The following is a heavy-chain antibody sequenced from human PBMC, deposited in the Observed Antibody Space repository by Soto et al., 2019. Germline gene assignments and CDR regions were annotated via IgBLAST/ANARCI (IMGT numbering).Heavy chain of an antibody. CDR3: ARGPYDFWSGYYAPLQNYYYYGMDV. J-gene: IGHJ6*02. CDR2: IYYSGST. CDR1: GGSISSYY. V-gene: IGHV4-59*01. D-gene: IGHD3-3*01. Sequence: ETLSLTCTVSGGSISSYYWSWIRQPPGKGLEWIGYIYYSGSTNYNPSLKSRVTISVDTSKNQFSLKLSSVTAADTAVYYCARGPYDFWSGYYAPLQNYYYYGMDVWGQGTTVTVSS.